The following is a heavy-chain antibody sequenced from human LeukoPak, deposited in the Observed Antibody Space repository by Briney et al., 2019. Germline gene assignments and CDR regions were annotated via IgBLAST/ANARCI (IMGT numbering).Heavy chain of an antibody. D-gene: IGHD1-26*01. Sequence: SETLSLTCTVSGGSISSSSYYWGWIRQPPGKGLEWIGSIYYSGSTYYNPSLKSRVTISVDTSKNQFSLKLSSVTAADTAVYYCARLCGNSGSYLRRRLPDAFDIWGQGTMVTVSS. V-gene: IGHV4-39*07. CDR1: GGSISSSSYY. CDR3: ARLCGNSGSYLRRRLPDAFDI. J-gene: IGHJ3*02. CDR2: IYYSGST.